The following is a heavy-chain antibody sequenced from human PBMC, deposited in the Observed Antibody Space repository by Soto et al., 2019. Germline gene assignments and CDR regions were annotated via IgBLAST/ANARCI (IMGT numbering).Heavy chain of an antibody. CDR2: TYYRSRWYS. D-gene: IGHD2-21*01. Sequence: PSQTLSLTCVISGDSVSSSSVAWNWVRQSPSRGLEWLGRTYYRSRWYSDFAVSVRGRIVINADTSKNQFSLQLNSVTPEDTAVYFCARSEADSDYYYYGLDVWGQGTTVTVSS. CDR3: ARSEADSDYYYYGLDV. J-gene: IGHJ6*02. V-gene: IGHV6-1*01. CDR1: GDSVSSSSVA.